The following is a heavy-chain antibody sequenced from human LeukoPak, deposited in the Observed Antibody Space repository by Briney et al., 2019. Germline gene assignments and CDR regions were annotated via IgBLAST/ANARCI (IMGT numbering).Heavy chain of an antibody. Sequence: QPGGSLRLSCAASGFPFSNYWMHWVRQAPGKGPEWVARVYKDGSITNYADSVKGRFTISRVNAKNTVYLQMNSLRVEDTAVYYCARAAADAFDIWGQGTMVTVSS. D-gene: IGHD6-13*01. V-gene: IGHV3-74*01. CDR3: ARAAADAFDI. J-gene: IGHJ3*02. CDR2: VYKDGSIT. CDR1: GFPFSNYW.